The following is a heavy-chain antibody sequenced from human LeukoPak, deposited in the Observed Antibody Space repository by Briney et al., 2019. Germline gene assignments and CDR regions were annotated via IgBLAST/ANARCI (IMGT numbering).Heavy chain of an antibody. D-gene: IGHD3-10*01. CDR1: GGTFSSYA. CDR2: INPSGGST. Sequence: GASVKVSCKASGGTFSSYAISWVRQAPGQGLEWMGIINPSGGSTSYAQKFQGRVTMTRDTSTSTVYMELSSLRSEDTAVYYCAREATGSYYSGGYDYWGQGTLVTVSS. CDR3: AREATGSYYSGGYDY. J-gene: IGHJ4*02. V-gene: IGHV1-46*01.